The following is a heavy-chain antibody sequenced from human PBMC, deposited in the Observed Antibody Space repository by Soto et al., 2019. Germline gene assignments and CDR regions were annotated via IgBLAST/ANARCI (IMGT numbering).Heavy chain of an antibody. Sequence: SETLSLTCTVSGGSISSGGYYWSWIRQHPGQGLVWIGYIYYSGSPYYNPTLKSRVTISVDTSKNQFSLKLSSVTAADTAVYYCARDGAADSQIGPTTQHMDVWGQGTTVTVSS. D-gene: IGHD1-26*01. V-gene: IGHV4-31*03. CDR2: IYYSGSP. J-gene: IGHJ6*02. CDR1: GGSISSGGYY. CDR3: ARDGAADSQIGPTTQHMDV.